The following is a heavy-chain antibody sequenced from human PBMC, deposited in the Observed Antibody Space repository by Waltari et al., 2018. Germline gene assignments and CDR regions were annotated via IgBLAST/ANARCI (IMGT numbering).Heavy chain of an antibody. CDR1: GFTFSTYV. J-gene: IGHJ4*02. CDR3: ARGSGVDY. CDR2: ISDGGGII. V-gene: IGHV3-23*01. D-gene: IGHD7-27*01. Sequence: EVQLLASGGGLVQPGGSLRPPCAASGFTFSTYVMNWVRQAPGKGLEWVSSISDGGGIINYADSVKGRFTISRDNSKNTVYLQMKSLRAEDTAVYYCARGSGVDYWGQGTLVTISS.